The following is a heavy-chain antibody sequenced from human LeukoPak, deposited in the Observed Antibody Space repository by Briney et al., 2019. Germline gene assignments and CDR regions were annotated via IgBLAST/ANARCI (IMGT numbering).Heavy chain of an antibody. V-gene: IGHV4-61*01. Sequence: NPSETLSLTCTVSGGSVSSGSYYWSWIRQPPGKGLEWIGYMSSSGSPNYNPSLKSRVTISVDTSNNQFSLKLISVTAADTAVYYCARRGPNSGSYSHFDLWGRGTLVTVSS. CDR2: MSSSGSP. J-gene: IGHJ2*01. CDR1: GGSVSSGSYY. CDR3: ARRGPNSGSYSHFDL. D-gene: IGHD1-26*01.